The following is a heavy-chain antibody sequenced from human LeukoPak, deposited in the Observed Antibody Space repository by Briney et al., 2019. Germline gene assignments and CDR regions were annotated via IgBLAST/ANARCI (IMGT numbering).Heavy chain of an antibody. CDR1: GGTISSYY. CDR3: ARDPYYYGMDV. V-gene: IGHV4-59*12. Sequence: SETLSLTCTVSGGTISSYYWSWIRQPPGKGLEWIGYIYYSGSTNYNPSLKSRVTISVDTSKNQFSLKLSSVTAADTAVYYCARDPYYYGMDVWGQGTTVTVSS. J-gene: IGHJ6*02. CDR2: IYYSGST.